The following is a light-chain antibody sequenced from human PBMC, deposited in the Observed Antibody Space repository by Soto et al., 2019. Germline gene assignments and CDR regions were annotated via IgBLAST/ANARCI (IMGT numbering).Light chain of an antibody. CDR1: QNIRSR. Sequence: DFQLTQSLFTLSASVGDRVTLTCRASQNIRSRLAWFQQKPGKAPKLLIYDASSLESGVPSRFSGSGSGTEFTLTISSLQPDDFATYYCQQYNSYTWTFGQGTKVDIK. V-gene: IGKV1-5*01. J-gene: IGKJ1*01. CDR2: DAS. CDR3: QQYNSYTWT.